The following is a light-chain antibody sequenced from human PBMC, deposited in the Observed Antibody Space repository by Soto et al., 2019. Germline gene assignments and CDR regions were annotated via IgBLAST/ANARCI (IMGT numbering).Light chain of an antibody. CDR3: LLFRGSPT. CDR1: QVVVTAY. CDR2: GAS. J-gene: IGKJ3*01. Sequence: EIGLTQSPGTLSLSPGERATLSCRASQVVVTAYLHWYQHKPGQAPRLLISGASTRASGIPDRFSGSGVGTDFTLTINRLEPEDCAVYYCLLFRGSPTFGPGSRVHIK. V-gene: IGKV3-20*01.